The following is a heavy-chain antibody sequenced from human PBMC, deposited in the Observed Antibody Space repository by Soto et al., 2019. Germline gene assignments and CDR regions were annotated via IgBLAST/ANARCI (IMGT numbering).Heavy chain of an antibody. CDR1: GGSISSYY. J-gene: IGHJ6*03. CDR2: IYYSGST. D-gene: IGHD4-4*01. CDR3: AREDRTVTTAYYSYYMDV. Sequence: PSETLSLTCTVSGGSISSYYWGWIRQPPGKGLEWIGYIYYSGSTNYNPSLKSRVTISVDTSKNQFSLKLSSVTAADTAVYYCAREDRTVTTAYYSYYMDVWGKGTTVTVSS. V-gene: IGHV4-59*01.